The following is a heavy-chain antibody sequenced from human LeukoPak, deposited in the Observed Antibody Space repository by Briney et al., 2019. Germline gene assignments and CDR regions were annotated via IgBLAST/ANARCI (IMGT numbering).Heavy chain of an antibody. V-gene: IGHV1-2*02. CDR3: ARGGWSNSSWPYYFDY. Sequence: ASVKVSCKASGYTFTGYYIHWVRQAPGQGLEWMGWINPNSGGTNYAQKFQGRVTMTRDTSISTAYMEVSSLRSDDTAVYYCARGGWSNSSWPYYFDYWGQGTLVTVSS. J-gene: IGHJ4*02. CDR2: INPNSGGT. CDR1: GYTFTGYY. D-gene: IGHD6-13*01.